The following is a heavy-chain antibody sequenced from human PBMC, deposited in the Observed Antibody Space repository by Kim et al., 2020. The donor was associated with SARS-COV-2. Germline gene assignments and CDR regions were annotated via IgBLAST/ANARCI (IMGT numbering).Heavy chain of an antibody. V-gene: IGHV4-34*01. Sequence: LKSRVTISVDTSKNQFSLKLSSVTAADTAVYYCASLRAKRGYSYGYVIDYWGQGTLVTVSS. J-gene: IGHJ4*02. D-gene: IGHD5-18*01. CDR3: ASLRAKRGYSYGYVIDY.